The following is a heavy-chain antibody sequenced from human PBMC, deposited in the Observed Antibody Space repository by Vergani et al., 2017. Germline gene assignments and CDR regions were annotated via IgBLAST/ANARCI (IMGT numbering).Heavy chain of an antibody. V-gene: IGHV4-59*01. CDR1: GGSISSYY. CDR2: IYYSGST. CDR3: ARLTRYSSGWYFDY. J-gene: IGHJ4*02. Sequence: QVQLQESGPGLVKPSETLSLTCTVSGGSISSYYWSWIRQPPGTGLEWIGYIYYSGSTNYNPSLKSRVTISVDTSKNQFSLKLSSVTAADTAVYYCARLTRYSSGWYFDYWGQGTLVTVSS. D-gene: IGHD6-19*01.